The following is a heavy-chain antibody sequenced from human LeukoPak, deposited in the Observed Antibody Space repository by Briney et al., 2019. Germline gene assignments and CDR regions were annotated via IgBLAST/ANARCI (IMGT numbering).Heavy chain of an antibody. V-gene: IGHV3-49*04. CDR1: GFTFGDYA. CDR3: TRDYGGKRGQHN. Sequence: SGGSLRLSCTASGFTFGDYAMSWVRQAPGKGLEWVGFIRSKAYGGTTEYAASVKGRFTISRDDSKSIAYLQMNSLKTEDTAVYYCTRDYGGKRGQHNWGQGTLATVSS. D-gene: IGHD4/OR15-4a*01. CDR2: IRSKAYGGTT. J-gene: IGHJ4*02.